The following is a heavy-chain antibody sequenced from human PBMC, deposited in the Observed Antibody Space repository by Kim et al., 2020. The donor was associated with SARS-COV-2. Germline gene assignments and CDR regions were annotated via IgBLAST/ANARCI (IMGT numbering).Heavy chain of an antibody. J-gene: IGHJ3*02. CDR1: GFTFGDYA. D-gene: IGHD5-12*01. V-gene: IGHV3-49*03. Sequence: GGSLRLSCTASGFTFGDYAMSWFRQAPGKGLEWVGFIRSKAYGGTTEYAASVKGRFTISRDDSKSIAYLQMNSLKTEDTAVYYCTRDRGLRLYDAFDIWGQGTMVTVSS. CDR2: IRSKAYGGTT. CDR3: TRDRGLRLYDAFDI.